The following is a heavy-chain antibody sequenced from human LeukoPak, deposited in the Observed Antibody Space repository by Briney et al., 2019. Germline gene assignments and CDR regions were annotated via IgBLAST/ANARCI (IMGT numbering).Heavy chain of an antibody. CDR3: ARSGGWAAPLGY. Sequence: SETLSLTCTVSGGSINSYYWSWVRQPAGKGLEWIGRIYSSGTTHYNPSLTSRVTQSVDTSKNQFSLSLTPVTAADTAVYYCARSGGWAAPLGYWGQGILVTVSS. V-gene: IGHV4-4*07. D-gene: IGHD3-16*01. CDR1: GGSINSYY. CDR2: IYSSGTT. J-gene: IGHJ4*02.